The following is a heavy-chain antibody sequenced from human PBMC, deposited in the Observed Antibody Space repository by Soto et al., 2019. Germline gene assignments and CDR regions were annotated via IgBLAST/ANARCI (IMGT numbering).Heavy chain of an antibody. V-gene: IGHV3-48*01. CDR3: ASSVAAASNWFDP. CDR1: GFTFSSYS. J-gene: IGHJ5*02. Sequence: EVQLVESGGGLVQPGGSLRLSCAASGFTFSSYSMNWVRQAPGKGLEWVSYISSSSSTIYYADSVKGRFTISRDNAKNSQYLQMNSLRAEDTAVYYCASSVAAASNWFDPWGQGTLVTVSS. D-gene: IGHD6-13*01. CDR2: ISSSSSTI.